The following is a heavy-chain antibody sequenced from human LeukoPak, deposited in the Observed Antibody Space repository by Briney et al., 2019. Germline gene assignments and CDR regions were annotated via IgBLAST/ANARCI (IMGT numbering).Heavy chain of an antibody. Sequence: ASVKVSCKASGGTFSSYAISWVRQAPGQGLEWMGGIIPIFGTANYAQKFQGRVTITAGESTSTAYMELSSLRSEDTAVYYCARDPLSPRSSGYSSSWYDYWGQGTLVTVSS. CDR3: ARDPLSPRSSGYSSSWYDY. J-gene: IGHJ4*02. CDR1: GGTFSSYA. D-gene: IGHD6-13*01. CDR2: IIPIFGTA. V-gene: IGHV1-69*13.